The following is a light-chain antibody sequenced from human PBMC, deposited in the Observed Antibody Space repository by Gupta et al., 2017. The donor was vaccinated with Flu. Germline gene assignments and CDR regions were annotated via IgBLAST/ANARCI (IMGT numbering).Light chain of an antibody. CDR2: DDR. J-gene: IGLJ3*02. V-gene: IGLV3-21*02. Sequence: YVLTQPPSVSVAPGQTATITCGGNNIGSKSVHWYQERPGKAPVLVVFDDRARPSGIPDRFSGSNAGDTATLTISRVEGGDEADYFCQVWDRGSDHPVFGGGTKLTVL. CDR1: NIGSKS. CDR3: QVWDRGSDHPV.